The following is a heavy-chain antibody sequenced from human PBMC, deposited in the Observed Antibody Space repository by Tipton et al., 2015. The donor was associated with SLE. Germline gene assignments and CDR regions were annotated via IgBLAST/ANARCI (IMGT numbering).Heavy chain of an antibody. CDR3: ARGRWLESLDY. D-gene: IGHD6-19*01. Sequence: TLSLTCAVYGGSFSGYYWSWIRQPPGKGLEWIGYIYYSGSTYYNPSLKSRVTISVDTSKNQFSLKLSSVTAADTAVYYCARGRWLESLDYWGQGTLVTVSS. CDR1: GGSFSGYY. CDR2: IYYSGST. V-gene: IGHV4-30-4*08. J-gene: IGHJ4*02.